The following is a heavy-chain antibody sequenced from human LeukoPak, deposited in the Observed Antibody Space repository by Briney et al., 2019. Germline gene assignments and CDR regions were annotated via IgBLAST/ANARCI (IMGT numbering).Heavy chain of an antibody. CDR1: GGSISSYY. CDR3: ARDYGGYSCGQYYFDY. CDR2: IYYSGST. J-gene: IGHJ4*02. D-gene: IGHD5-18*01. V-gene: IGHV4-59*01. Sequence: SETLSLTCTVSGGSISSYYWSWIRQPPGKGLEWIGYIYYSGSTNYNPSLKSRVTMSLDTSKNQFSLKLSSVTAADTAVYYCARDYGGYSCGQYYFDYWGQGTLVTVSS.